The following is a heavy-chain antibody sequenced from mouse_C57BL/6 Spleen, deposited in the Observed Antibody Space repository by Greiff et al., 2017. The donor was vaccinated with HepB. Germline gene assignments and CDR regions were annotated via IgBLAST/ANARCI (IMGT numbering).Heavy chain of an antibody. Sequence: EVQLQESGGGLVKPGGSLKLSCAASGFTFSSYAMSWVRQTPEKRLEWVATISDGGSYTYYPDNVKGRFTISRDNAKNNLYLQMSHLKSEDTAMYYCARSWDGNDYWGQGTTLTVSS. V-gene: IGHV5-4*01. J-gene: IGHJ2*01. CDR1: GFTFSSYA. CDR3: ARSWDGNDY. D-gene: IGHD2-1*01. CDR2: ISDGGSYT.